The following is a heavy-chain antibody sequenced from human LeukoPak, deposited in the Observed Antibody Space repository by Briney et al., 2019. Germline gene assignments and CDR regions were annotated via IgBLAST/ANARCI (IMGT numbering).Heavy chain of an antibody. J-gene: IGHJ4*02. CDR2: INHSGST. V-gene: IGHV4-34*01. CDR1: GGSFSGYY. Sequence: PSETASLTCAVYGGSFSGYYWSWIRQPPGKGLEWIGEINHSGSTNYNPSLKSRVTISVDTSKNQFSLKLSSVTAADTAVYYCATPGIAVAGAEYYFDYWGQGTLVTVSS. CDR3: ATPGIAVAGAEYYFDY. D-gene: IGHD6-19*01.